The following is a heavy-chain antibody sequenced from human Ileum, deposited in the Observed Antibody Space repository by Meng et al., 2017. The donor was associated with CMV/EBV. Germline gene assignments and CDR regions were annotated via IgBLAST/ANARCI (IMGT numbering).Heavy chain of an antibody. V-gene: IGHV3-7*01. D-gene: IGHD4-11*01. CDR3: ARERGRNYADF. CDR1: GFAFSTYW. Sequence: GGSLRLSCAASGFAFSTYWMSWVRQAPGKGLEGVGNLKEDGSDKYYVDSVKGRFTISRDNVKNSLYLQMNSLRDEDTAVYFCARERGRNYADFWGHGTLVTVSS. J-gene: IGHJ4*01. CDR2: LKEDGSDK.